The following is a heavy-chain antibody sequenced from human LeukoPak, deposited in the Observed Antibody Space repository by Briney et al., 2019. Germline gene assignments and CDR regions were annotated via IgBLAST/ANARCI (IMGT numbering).Heavy chain of an antibody. D-gene: IGHD6-6*01. V-gene: IGHV4-61*02. CDR1: GGSISSGTYY. CDR3: ARVKTLSSSSYYYYYYYMDV. CDR2: IYKSGST. J-gene: IGHJ6*03. Sequence: PSQTLSLTCTVSGGSISSGTYYWSWIRQPAGKGLEWIGRIYKSGSTNYNPSLKSRVTISVDTPKNQFSLKLSSVTAADTAVYYCARVKTLSSSSYYYYYYYMDVWGKGTTVTVSS.